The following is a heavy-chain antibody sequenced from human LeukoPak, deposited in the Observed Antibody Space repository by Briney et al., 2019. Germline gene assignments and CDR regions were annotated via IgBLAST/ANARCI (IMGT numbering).Heavy chain of an antibody. D-gene: IGHD3-22*01. CDR3: ARDALSSGYYRSNYFDY. Sequence: SGTLSLTCAVSGGSISSSNWWRWVRQPPGKGLEWIGEIYHSGSTNYNPSLKSRVTISVDKSKNQFSLKLSSVTAADTAVYYCARDALSSGYYRSNYFDYWGQGTLVTVSS. CDR1: GGSISSSNW. J-gene: IGHJ4*02. V-gene: IGHV4-4*02. CDR2: IYHSGST.